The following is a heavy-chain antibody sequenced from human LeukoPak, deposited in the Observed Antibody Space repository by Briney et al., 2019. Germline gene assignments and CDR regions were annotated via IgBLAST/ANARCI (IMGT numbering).Heavy chain of an antibody. J-gene: IGHJ4*02. CDR2: ISSSGSTI. CDR3: ARISRPAAINSFGY. CDR1: RFTFSDYY. D-gene: IGHD2-2*01. V-gene: IGHV3-11*04. Sequence: PGGSLRLSCAASRFTFSDYYMSWIRQAPGKGLEWISYISSSGSTIYYADSVKGRFTISRDNAKNSLYLQMNSLRAEDTAVYYCARISRPAAINSFGYWGQGTLVTVSS.